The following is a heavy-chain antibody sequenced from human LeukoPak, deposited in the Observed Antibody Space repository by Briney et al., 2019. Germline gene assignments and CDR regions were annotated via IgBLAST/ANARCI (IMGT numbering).Heavy chain of an antibody. CDR3: ARPEYSSGWYGGYYFDY. CDR1: GGSISSSSYY. D-gene: IGHD6-19*01. CDR2: IYYSGST. V-gene: IGHV4-39*01. Sequence: PSETLSLTCTVSGGSISSSSYYWGWIRQPPGKGLEWIGSIYYSGSTYYNPSLKSRVTISVDTSKNQFSLKLSSVTAADTAVYYCARPEYSSGWYGGYYFDYWGQGTLVTVSS. J-gene: IGHJ4*02.